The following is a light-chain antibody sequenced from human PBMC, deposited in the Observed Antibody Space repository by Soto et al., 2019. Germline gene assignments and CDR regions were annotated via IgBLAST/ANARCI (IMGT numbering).Light chain of an antibody. Sequence: DIQMAQSPSSVSASVVYRVTITCRASQIISRYLNWYQQKPGKAPKLLIYAASSLQSGVPSRFSGSGSGTHFTLTISSLQHDDFATYYCQQSYITPGTFGQGTKVDI. CDR2: AAS. CDR3: QQSYITPGT. CDR1: QIISRY. V-gene: IGKV1-39*01. J-gene: IGKJ1*01.